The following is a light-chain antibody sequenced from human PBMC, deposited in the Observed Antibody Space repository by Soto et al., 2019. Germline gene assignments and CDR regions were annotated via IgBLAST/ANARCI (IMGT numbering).Light chain of an antibody. Sequence: QAVVTQEPSLTVSPGGTVTLTCASSTGAVTSGNYPSWFQQKPGQTPRTLIYTTNRRHSWTPDRFSGSLLGGKAALTLSGVQPEDEAEYYCLLYYGGAQLVFGGGTQLTVL. CDR2: TTN. V-gene: IGLV7-43*01. J-gene: IGLJ3*02. CDR1: TGAVTSGNY. CDR3: LLYYGGAQLV.